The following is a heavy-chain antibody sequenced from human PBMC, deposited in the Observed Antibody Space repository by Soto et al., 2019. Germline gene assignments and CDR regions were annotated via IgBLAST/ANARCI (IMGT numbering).Heavy chain of an antibody. CDR2: IKPDGSER. V-gene: IGHV3-7*01. CDR3: ARDYLWSVDH. D-gene: IGHD2-21*01. Sequence: GGSLRLFCAASEFTFSSYWMTWVRQAPGKGLEWVANIKPDGSERYYADSVKGRFTISRDNAKNSLYLQMNSLRAEDTALYYCARDYLWSVDHWGQGTKVTVSS. CDR1: EFTFSSYW. J-gene: IGHJ4*02.